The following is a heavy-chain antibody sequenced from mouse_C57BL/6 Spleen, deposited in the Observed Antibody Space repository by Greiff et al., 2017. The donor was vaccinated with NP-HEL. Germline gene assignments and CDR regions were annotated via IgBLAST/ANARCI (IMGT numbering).Heavy chain of an antibody. Sequence: QVQLQQSGAELARPGASVKLSCKASGYTFTSYGISWVKQRTGQGLEWIGEIYPRSGNTYYNEKFKGKATLTADKSSSTAYMELRSLTSEDSAVYFCAIDSSGSSWFAYWGQGTLVTVSA. CDR1: GYTFTSYG. CDR3: AIDSSGSSWFAY. V-gene: IGHV1-81*01. CDR2: IYPRSGNT. D-gene: IGHD3-2*02. J-gene: IGHJ3*01.